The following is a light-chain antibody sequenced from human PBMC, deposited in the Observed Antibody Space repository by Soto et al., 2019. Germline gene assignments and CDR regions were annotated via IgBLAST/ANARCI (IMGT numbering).Light chain of an antibody. V-gene: IGLV2-18*02. CDR1: SSDVGTYNR. Sequence: QSVLTQPPSVSGSPGQSVTISCTGTSSDVGTYNRVSWYQQPPGTAPKVMIYGVSNRPSGVPDRFSGSKSGNTASLTISGLQAEDEADYYCSSYTSSSTVVFGGGTKLTVL. CDR2: GVS. J-gene: IGLJ2*01. CDR3: SSYTSSSTVV.